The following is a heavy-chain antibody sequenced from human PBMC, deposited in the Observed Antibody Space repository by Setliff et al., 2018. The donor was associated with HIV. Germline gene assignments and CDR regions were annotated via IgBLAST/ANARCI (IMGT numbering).Heavy chain of an antibody. V-gene: IGHV4-4*07. D-gene: IGHD4-17*01. CDR2: LYTSGST. Sequence: SEILSLTCTVSGGSISSYYWSWIRQPAGKGLEWIGRLYTSGSTNYNPSLKSRVTMSVDTSKNQFSLKLSSVTAADTAVYYGARVMTTVTFFDYWGQGTLVTVSS. CDR3: ARVMTTVTFFDY. CDR1: GGSISSYY. J-gene: IGHJ4*02.